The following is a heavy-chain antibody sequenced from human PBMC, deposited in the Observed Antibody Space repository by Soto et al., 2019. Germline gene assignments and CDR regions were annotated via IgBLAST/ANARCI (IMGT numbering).Heavy chain of an antibody. CDR3: AIGTNGAFFVY. V-gene: IGHV3-11*01. CDR1: GFTFSDYY. J-gene: IGHJ4*02. Sequence: QVQLVESGGGLVKPGGSLRLSCAASGFTFSDYYMSWTRQAPGKGLEWVSYISSRSSTIFYADSVKGRFTISRDNVKNSLYLQMNSLRAEDTAVYYCAIGTNGAFFVYWGQGILVTVSS. D-gene: IGHD2-8*01. CDR2: ISSRSSTI.